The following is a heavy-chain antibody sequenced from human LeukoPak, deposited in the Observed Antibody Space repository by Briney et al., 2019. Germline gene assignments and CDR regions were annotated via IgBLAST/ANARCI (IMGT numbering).Heavy chain of an antibody. Sequence: GRSLRLSCAASGFTFSSYAMSWVRQAPGKGLEWVSAISGSGGSTYYADSVKGRFTISRDNSKNTLYLQMNSLRAEDTAVYYCANRGYSGYPFDYWGQGTLVTVSS. D-gene: IGHD5-12*01. V-gene: IGHV3-23*01. CDR1: GFTFSSYA. CDR3: ANRGYSGYPFDY. J-gene: IGHJ4*02. CDR2: ISGSGGST.